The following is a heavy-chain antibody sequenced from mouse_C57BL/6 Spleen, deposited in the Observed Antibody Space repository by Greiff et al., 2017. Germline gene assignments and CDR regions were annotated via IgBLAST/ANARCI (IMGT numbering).Heavy chain of an antibody. CDR2: ISSGGSYT. Sequence: EVHLVESGGDLVKPGGSLKLSCAASGFTFSSYGMSWVRQTPDKRLEWVATISSGGSYTYYPDSVKGRFTISRDNAKNTLYLQMSRLKSEDTAMYYCARHEGITTVVAPYAMDYWGQGTSVTVSS. J-gene: IGHJ4*01. D-gene: IGHD1-1*01. CDR3: ARHEGITTVVAPYAMDY. V-gene: IGHV5-6*01. CDR1: GFTFSSYG.